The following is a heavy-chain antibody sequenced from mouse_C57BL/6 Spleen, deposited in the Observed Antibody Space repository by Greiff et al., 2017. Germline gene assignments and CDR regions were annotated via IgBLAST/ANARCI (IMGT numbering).Heavy chain of an antibody. V-gene: IGHV2-9-1*01. J-gene: IGHJ4*01. CDR2: IWTGGGT. Sequence: VKLVESGPGLVAPSQSLSITCTVSGFSLTSYAISWVRQPPGKGLEWLGVIWTGGGTNYNSALKSRLSISKDNSKSQVFLKMNSLQTDDTARYYCARNYDPEGNYAMDYWGQGTSVTVSS. CDR3: ARNYDPEGNYAMDY. D-gene: IGHD2-3*01. CDR1: GFSLTSYA.